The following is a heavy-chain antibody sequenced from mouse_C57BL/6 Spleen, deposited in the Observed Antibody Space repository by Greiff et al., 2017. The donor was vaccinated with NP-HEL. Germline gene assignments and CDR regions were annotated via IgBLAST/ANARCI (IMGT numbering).Heavy chain of an antibody. V-gene: IGHV1-42*01. CDR3: ARRRDFPYSNADFDY. CDR1: GYSFTGYY. CDR2: INPSTGGT. Sequence: VQLQQSGPELVKPGASVKISCKASGYSFTGYYMNWVKQSPEKSLEWIGEINPSTGGTTYNQKFKAKATLTVDKSSSTAYMQLKSLTSEDSAVYYCARRRDFPYSNADFDYWGQGTTLTVSS. J-gene: IGHJ2*01. D-gene: IGHD2-5*01.